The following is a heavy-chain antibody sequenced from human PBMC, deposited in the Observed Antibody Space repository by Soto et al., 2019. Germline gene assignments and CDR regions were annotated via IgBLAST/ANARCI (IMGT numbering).Heavy chain of an antibody. CDR3: ARDDYPYYDDSSGYHFDY. CDR2: ISDDGTTK. V-gene: IGHV3-30-3*01. J-gene: IGHJ4*02. CDR1: GFIFSRYF. Sequence: PGGSLRLSCAASGFIFSRYFMHWVRQAPGKGLEWVALISDDGTTKYYADSVTGRFTISRDNSKNTLYLQMNSLSADDTAVYYCARDDYPYYDDSSGYHFDYWGQGTLVTVSS. D-gene: IGHD3-22*01.